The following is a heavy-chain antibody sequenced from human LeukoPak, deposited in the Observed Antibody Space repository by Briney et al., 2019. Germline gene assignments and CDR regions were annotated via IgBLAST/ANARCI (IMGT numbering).Heavy chain of an antibody. CDR1: GFTVSNNY. CDR3: EGFRSAAGTHGAFEI. Sequence: GGSLRLSCTASGFTVSNNYMSWVRQAPGRGLEWVSVIYSGGSTYYADSVKGRFTISRDNSKNTLYLQMNSLRAEDTAVYYCEGFRSAAGTHGAFEIWGQGTMVIVSS. V-gene: IGHV3-53*01. D-gene: IGHD6-13*01. CDR2: IYSGGST. J-gene: IGHJ3*02.